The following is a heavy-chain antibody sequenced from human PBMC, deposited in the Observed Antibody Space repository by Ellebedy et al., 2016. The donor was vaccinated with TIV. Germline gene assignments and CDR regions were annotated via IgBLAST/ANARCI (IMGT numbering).Heavy chain of an antibody. V-gene: IGHV4-59*08. J-gene: IGHJ4*02. Sequence: SETLSLXXSVSGGSVTSYYWSWIRQLPGKGLEWIGYIHHTGFTNYNPSLKGRVSVAVDKYRNKLSVRLSSVTAADTAVYYCARHRKNDVLTGYDYWGQGILVTVSS. CDR2: IHHTGFT. D-gene: IGHD3-9*01. CDR3: ARHRKNDVLTGYDY. CDR1: GGSVTSYY.